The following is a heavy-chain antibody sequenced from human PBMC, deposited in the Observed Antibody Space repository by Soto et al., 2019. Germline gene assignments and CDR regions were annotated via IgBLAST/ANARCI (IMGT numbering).Heavy chain of an antibody. CDR3: ATLNSFGSDY. CDR2: IYSDGSGT. D-gene: IGHD5-18*01. CDR1: GFTFSNFW. Sequence: RRLSCAASGFTFSNFWMHWVRQAPGKGLVWVSRIYSDGSGTTYADSVKGRFTISRDNAKSTLYLQMNSLRVEDTAVYYCATLNSFGSDYWGRGTLVTVSS. J-gene: IGHJ4*02. V-gene: IGHV3-74*01.